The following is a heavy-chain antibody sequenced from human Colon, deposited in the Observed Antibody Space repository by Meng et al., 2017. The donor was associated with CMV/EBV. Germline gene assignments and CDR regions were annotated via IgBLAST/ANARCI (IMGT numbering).Heavy chain of an antibody. CDR1: GFIFSNYW. J-gene: IGHJ4*02. CDR2: ISSSGSTI. V-gene: IGHV3-48*01. CDR3: ARLTTLAHFDY. Sequence: GESLKISCAASGFIFSNYWMSWVRQAPGKGLEWVSYISSSGSTIYYADSVKGRFTISRDNSKNTLYLQMNSLRAEDTAVYYCARLTTLAHFDYWGQGTLVTVSS. D-gene: IGHD1-14*01.